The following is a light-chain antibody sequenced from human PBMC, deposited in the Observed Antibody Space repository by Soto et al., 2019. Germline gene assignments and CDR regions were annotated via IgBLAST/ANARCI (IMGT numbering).Light chain of an antibody. CDR3: QQYSTSLT. CDR2: GAS. V-gene: IGKV3-15*01. J-gene: IGKJ4*02. CDR1: QSVGRT. Sequence: EILMPQSPATLSVSPGERVILSCRASQSVGRTLAWYQQNPCQAPRLLIRGASTRATGVPARFSGSGSGTEFTLIISSLQSEDFAVYYCQQYSTSLTFGGGATLEIK.